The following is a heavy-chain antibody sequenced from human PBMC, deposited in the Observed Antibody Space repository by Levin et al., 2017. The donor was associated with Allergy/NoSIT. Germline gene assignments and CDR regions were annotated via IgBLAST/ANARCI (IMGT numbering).Heavy chain of an antibody. Sequence: GASVKVSCKGSGYSFTTYWIGWVRQMPGKGLEWMGIIYPGGSDTRYSPSFQGQVTISADKSITTAYLQWSSLRASDTAMYYCARHDIRGYNYGFDYWGQGTLVTVSS. CDR1: GYSFTTYW. CDR2: IYPGGSDT. D-gene: IGHD5-18*01. J-gene: IGHJ4*02. V-gene: IGHV5-51*01. CDR3: ARHDIRGYNYGFDY.